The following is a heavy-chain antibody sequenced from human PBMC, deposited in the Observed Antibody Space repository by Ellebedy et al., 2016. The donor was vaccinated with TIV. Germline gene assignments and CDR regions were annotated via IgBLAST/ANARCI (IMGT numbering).Heavy chain of an antibody. J-gene: IGHJ4*02. D-gene: IGHD1-14*01. CDR1: GYRFTYNY. CDR3: ARDRFGIPLRYTDY. Sequence: ASVKVSCKASGYRFTYNYIHWVRQAPGQGLEWMGRIIPVFDTADYAQKLQGRVTMTIDTSTGTANMELRSLRSDDTAVYYCARDRFGIPLRYTDYWGQGTQVVVSS. V-gene: IGHV1-18*04. CDR2: IIPVFDTA.